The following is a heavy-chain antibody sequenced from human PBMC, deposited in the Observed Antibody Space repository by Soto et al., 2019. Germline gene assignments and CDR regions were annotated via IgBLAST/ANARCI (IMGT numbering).Heavy chain of an antibody. Sequence: EVQLVESGGGLVKPGGSLRLSCAASGFTFSNAWMSWVRQAPGKGLEWVGRIKSKTDGGTTDYAAPVKGRFTISRDDSKNTLYLQMNSLKTEDTAVYYCTTDMIAAASTQYYYYYMDVWGKGTTVTVSS. CDR3: TTDMIAAASTQYYYYYMDV. J-gene: IGHJ6*03. CDR1: GFTFSNAW. CDR2: IKSKTDGGTT. V-gene: IGHV3-15*01. D-gene: IGHD6-13*01.